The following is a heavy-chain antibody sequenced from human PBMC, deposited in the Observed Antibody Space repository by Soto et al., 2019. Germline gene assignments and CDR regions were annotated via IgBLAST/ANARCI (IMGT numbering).Heavy chain of an antibody. J-gene: IGHJ4*02. Sequence: QLQLQESGPGLVKPSETLSLTCTVSGGSISSSSYYWGWIRQPPGKGLEWIGSIYYSGSTYYNPSLKSRVTISVDTSKNQFSLKLSSVTAADTAVYYCARHPLWFGELSSFDYWVQGTLVTVSS. D-gene: IGHD3-10*01. CDR1: GGSISSSSYY. CDR3: ARHPLWFGELSSFDY. V-gene: IGHV4-39*01. CDR2: IYYSGST.